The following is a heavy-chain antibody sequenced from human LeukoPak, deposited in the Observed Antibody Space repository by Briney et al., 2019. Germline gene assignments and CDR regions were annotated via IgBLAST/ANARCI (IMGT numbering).Heavy chain of an antibody. V-gene: IGHV3-23*01. J-gene: IGHJ3*02. CDR2: ISGSGGST. D-gene: IGHD6-19*01. CDR3: AKDQVAVADYAFDI. Sequence: GGSLRLSCAASGFTVSSNYMSWVRQAPGKGLEWVSAISGSGGSTYYADSVKGRFTISRDNSKNTLYLQMNSLRAEDTAVYYCAKDQVAVADYAFDIWGQGTMVTVSS. CDR1: GFTVSSNY.